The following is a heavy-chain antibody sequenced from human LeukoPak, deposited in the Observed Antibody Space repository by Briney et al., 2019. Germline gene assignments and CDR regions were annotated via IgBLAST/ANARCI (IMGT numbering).Heavy chain of an antibody. CDR3: ARTYYYDSSGYFSDAFDI. Sequence: SETLSLTCTVSGGSVSSYYWSWIRQPPGEGLEWIAYIHNSGSTNYNLSLKTRVTISVDTSKNQFSLKLSSVTAADTAVYYCARTYYYDSSGYFSDAFDIWGQGTMVTVSS. J-gene: IGHJ3*02. CDR1: GGSVSSYY. D-gene: IGHD3-22*01. CDR2: IHNSGST. V-gene: IGHV4-59*02.